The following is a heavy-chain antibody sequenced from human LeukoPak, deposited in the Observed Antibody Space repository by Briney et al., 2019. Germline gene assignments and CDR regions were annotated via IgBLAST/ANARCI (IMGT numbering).Heavy chain of an antibody. D-gene: IGHD7-27*01. CDR1: GFTFSSYA. J-gene: IGHJ4*02. V-gene: IGHV3-23*01. CDR2: TSGSDGAT. Sequence: GGSLRLSCAASGFTFSSYAMSWVRQAPGKGLEWVSATSGSDGATYYADSVKGRFTISRDNSKNTLYLQMDSLRAEDTAVYYCARGKTGDSWGQGTLVTVSS. CDR3: ARGKTGDS.